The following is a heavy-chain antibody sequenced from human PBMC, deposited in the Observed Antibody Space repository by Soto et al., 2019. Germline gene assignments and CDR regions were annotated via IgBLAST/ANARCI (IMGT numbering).Heavy chain of an antibody. Sequence: GGSLRLSCAASGFTFTNYAMNWVRQAPGKGLEWVSSITASGGGTYYTDSVKGRFTISRDNSTNTLYLQMNSLRAEDTAAYYCAKGPAAAYGSGSNWFDPWGQGTLVTVSS. CDR3: AKGPAAAYGSGSNWFDP. CDR2: ITASGGGT. J-gene: IGHJ5*02. D-gene: IGHD3-10*01. CDR1: GFTFTNYA. V-gene: IGHV3-23*01.